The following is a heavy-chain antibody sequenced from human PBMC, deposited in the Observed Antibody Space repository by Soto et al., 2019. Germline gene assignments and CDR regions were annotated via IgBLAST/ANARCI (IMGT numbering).Heavy chain of an antibody. J-gene: IGHJ5*02. CDR2: IKQDGSEK. CDR3: ARDRYYDFWSGFANWFYP. V-gene: IGHV3-7*01. CDR1: GFTFSSYW. Sequence: EVQLVESGGGLVQPGGSLRLSCAASGFTFSSYWMSWVRQAPGKGLEWVANIKQDGSEKYYVDSVKGRFTISRDNAKNSLYLQMNSLRAEDTAVYYCARDRYYDFWSGFANWFYPWGQGTLVTVSS. D-gene: IGHD3-3*01.